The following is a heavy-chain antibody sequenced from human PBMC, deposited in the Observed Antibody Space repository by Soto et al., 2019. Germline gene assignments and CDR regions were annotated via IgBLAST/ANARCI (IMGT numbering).Heavy chain of an antibody. J-gene: IGHJ5*02. CDR1: GFSFTGYY. CDR3: AKDLTRQLAYWLDP. V-gene: IGHV1-2*02. CDR2: INAHSGGT. Sequence: ASVKVSCKASGFSFTGYYIHWLRQAPGQGLEWMWWINAHSGGTEYAQKFQGRVTLTRDTSIATAYLTLTSLTSDDTALYYCAKDLTRQLAYWLDPWGQGTQVTVSS. D-gene: IGHD6-6*01.